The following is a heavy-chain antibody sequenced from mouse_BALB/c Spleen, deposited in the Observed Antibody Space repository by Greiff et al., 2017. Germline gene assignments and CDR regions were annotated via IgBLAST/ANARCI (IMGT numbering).Heavy chain of an antibody. CDR3: ARWGNYEGAMDY. J-gene: IGHJ4*01. CDR2: ISSGGST. CDR1: GFTFSSYA. Sequence: EVMLVESGGGLVKPGGSLKLSCAASGFTFSSYAMSWVRQTPEKRLEWVASISSGGSTYYPDSVKGRFTISRDNARNILYLQMSSLRSEDTAMYYCARWGNYEGAMDYWGQGTSVTVSS. D-gene: IGHD2-1*01. V-gene: IGHV5-6-5*01.